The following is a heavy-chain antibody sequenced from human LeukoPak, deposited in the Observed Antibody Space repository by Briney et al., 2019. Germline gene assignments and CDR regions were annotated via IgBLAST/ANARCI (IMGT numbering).Heavy chain of an antibody. CDR1: GFTFSSYA. Sequence: PGGSPRLSCAVSGFTFSSYAMSWVRQAPGKGLEWVSTISDSAGFTYHADSVRGRFTISRDNSKNTLYLQMNSLRAEDTAVYYCAKYYTNYYYYNGMDVWGQGTTVTVSS. D-gene: IGHD2/OR15-2a*01. J-gene: IGHJ6*02. CDR2: ISDSAGFT. V-gene: IGHV3-23*01. CDR3: AKYYTNYYYYNGMDV.